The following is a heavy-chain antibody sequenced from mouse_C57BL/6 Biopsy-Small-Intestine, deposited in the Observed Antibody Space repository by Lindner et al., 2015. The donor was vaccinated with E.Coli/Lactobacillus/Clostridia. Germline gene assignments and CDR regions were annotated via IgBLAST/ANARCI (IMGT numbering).Heavy chain of an antibody. CDR3: ARTVRPYMIPWYFDL. D-gene: IGHD2-4*01. Sequence: SVKVSCKASTNTFSSYGFSWVRQAPGQGLEWMGWINPFNGKTDYAQKFQGRVTMTTDTSTSTSYMELRSLRSDDTAVYYCARTVRPYMIPWYFDLWGRGTLVTVSS. J-gene: IGHJ1*01. CDR2: INPFNGKT. CDR1: TNTFSSYG. V-gene: IGHV1-81*01.